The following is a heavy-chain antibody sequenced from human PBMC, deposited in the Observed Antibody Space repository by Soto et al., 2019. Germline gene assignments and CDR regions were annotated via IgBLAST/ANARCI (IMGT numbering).Heavy chain of an antibody. CDR3: ASWYSSSSAYYYGMDV. J-gene: IGHJ6*02. CDR2: ISDDGSNK. CDR1: GFTFSSYA. D-gene: IGHD6-6*01. V-gene: IGHV3-30-3*01. Sequence: PGGSLRLSCAASGFTFSSYAMHWVRQAPGKGLEWVAVISDDGSNKYYADSVKGRFTISRDNSKNTLYLQMNSLRAEDTAVYYCASWYSSSSAYYYGMDVWGQGTTVTVSS.